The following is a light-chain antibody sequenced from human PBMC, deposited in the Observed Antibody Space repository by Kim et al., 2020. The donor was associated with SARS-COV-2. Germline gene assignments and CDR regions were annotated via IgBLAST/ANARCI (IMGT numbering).Light chain of an antibody. V-gene: IGKV1-5*03. CDR1: QSIGNW. Sequence: PSTGDRGATACRAGQSIGNWLAWYQQKPGKAPKLLIYKASNLESGVSSRFSGSGSGTQFTLTINSLQRDDSATYYCQQYLSYSTFGQGTKLEI. CDR3: QQYLSYST. J-gene: IGKJ2*01. CDR2: KAS.